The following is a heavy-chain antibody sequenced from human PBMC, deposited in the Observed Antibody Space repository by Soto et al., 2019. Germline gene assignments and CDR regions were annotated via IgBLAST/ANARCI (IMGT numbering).Heavy chain of an antibody. V-gene: IGHV4-39*01. Sequence: SETLSLTCTVSGGSISSSSYYWGWIRQPPGKGLEWIGSIYYSGSTYYNPSLKSRVTISVDTSKNQFSLKLSSVTAADTAVYYCARRVAVAGKKYYYGMDVWGQGTTVTVSS. CDR1: GGSISSSSYY. J-gene: IGHJ6*02. D-gene: IGHD6-19*01. CDR2: IYYSGST. CDR3: ARRVAVAGKKYYYGMDV.